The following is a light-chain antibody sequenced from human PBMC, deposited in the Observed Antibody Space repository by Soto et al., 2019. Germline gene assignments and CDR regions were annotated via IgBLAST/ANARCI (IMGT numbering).Light chain of an antibody. V-gene: IGLV1-40*01. J-gene: IGLJ1*01. Sequence: QSVVTQPPSVSGAPGLRVTISCTGSSSNIGAGYDVHWYQQLPGRAPKLLIYGDNNRPSGVPDRFSGSKSGTSASLAITGLQAEDEADYYCQSYDSSLSVLHVFGTGTKLTVL. CDR1: SSNIGAGYD. CDR2: GDN. CDR3: QSYDSSLSVLHV.